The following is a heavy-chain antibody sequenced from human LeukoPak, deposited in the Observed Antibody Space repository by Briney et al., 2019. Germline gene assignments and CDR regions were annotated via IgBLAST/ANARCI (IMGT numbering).Heavy chain of an antibody. V-gene: IGHV3-21*01. J-gene: IGHJ4*02. D-gene: IGHD3-10*01. CDR3: ARDSWGGSGSFFDY. CDR1: GFTFSSYS. Sequence: GGCLRLSCAASGFTFSSYSMNWVRQAPGKGLEWVSSISSSSSYKYYADSVKGRFTISRDNAKNSLYLQMNSLRAEDTAVYYCARDSWGGSGSFFDYWGQGTLVTVSS. CDR2: ISSSSSYK.